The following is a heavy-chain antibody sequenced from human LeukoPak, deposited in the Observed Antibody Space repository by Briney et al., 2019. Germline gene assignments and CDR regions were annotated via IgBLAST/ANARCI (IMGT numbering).Heavy chain of an antibody. J-gene: IGHJ4*02. Sequence: SETLSLTCAVYGGSFSGYYWSWIRQPPGKGLEWIGEINHSGSTNYNPSLKSRVTISVDTSKNQFSLKLSSVTAADTAVYYCARGVYYSSADYWGQGTLVTVSS. D-gene: IGHD6-19*01. V-gene: IGHV4-34*01. CDR2: INHSGST. CDR1: GGSFSGYY. CDR3: ARGVYYSSADY.